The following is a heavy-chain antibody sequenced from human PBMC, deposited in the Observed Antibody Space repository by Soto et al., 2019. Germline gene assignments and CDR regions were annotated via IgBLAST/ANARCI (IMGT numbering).Heavy chain of an antibody. CDR3: VRTSHYGSGTWNFDF. Sequence: PGGSLRLSCAGSGFTLSDNYMDWVRQAPGKGLEWVGRTRNKASRYTTEYAASVKGRFTVSRDESMNSLHLQMNSLKTEDTAVYYCVRTSHYGSGTWNFDFWGQGTVVTVS. CDR1: GFTLSDNY. V-gene: IGHV3-72*01. CDR2: TRNKASRYTT. J-gene: IGHJ4*02. D-gene: IGHD3-10*01.